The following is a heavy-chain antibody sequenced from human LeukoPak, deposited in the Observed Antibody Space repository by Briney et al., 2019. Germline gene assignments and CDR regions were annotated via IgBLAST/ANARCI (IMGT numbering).Heavy chain of an antibody. D-gene: IGHD5-24*01. CDR1: GYSISSGYY. V-gene: IGHV4-38-2*02. CDR3: AREWSRDGYNC. J-gene: IGHJ4*02. Sequence: SETLSLTCTVSGYSISSGYYWGWIRQPPGKGLEWIGSIYHSGSTYYNPSLKSRATISVDTSKNQVSLKLSSVTAADTAVYYCAREWSRDGYNCWGQGTLVTVSS. CDR2: IYHSGST.